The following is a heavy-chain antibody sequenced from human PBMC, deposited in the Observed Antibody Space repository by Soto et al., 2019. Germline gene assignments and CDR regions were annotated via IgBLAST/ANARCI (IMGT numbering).Heavy chain of an antibody. Sequence: QVQLVESGGGVVQPGRSLRLSCAASGFTFSSYAMHWVRQAPGKGLEWVAVISYDGSNKYYADSVKGRFSISRDNSKNTLYLQMNSLRADDTAVYYCARAYGMRCSGGDTFDYWGQGTLVTVSS. CDR1: GFTFSSYA. J-gene: IGHJ4*02. CDR2: ISYDGSNK. CDR3: ARAYGMRCSGGDTFDY. V-gene: IGHV3-30-3*01. D-gene: IGHD2-15*01.